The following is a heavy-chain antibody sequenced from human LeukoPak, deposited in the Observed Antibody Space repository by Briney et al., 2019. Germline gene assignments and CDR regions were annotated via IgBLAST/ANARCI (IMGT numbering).Heavy chain of an antibody. CDR1: GFAFSSYW. D-gene: IGHD5-12*01. J-gene: IGHJ4*02. CDR2: INTDGSST. Sequence: GGSLRLSCAASGFAFSSYWMHWVRQAPGKGLVWVSRINTDGSSTRYVDSVKGRFTISRDNAKNTLYLQMNSLRAEDTAVYYCARDGSGLPDFWGQGTLVTVSS. V-gene: IGHV3-74*01. CDR3: ARDGSGLPDF.